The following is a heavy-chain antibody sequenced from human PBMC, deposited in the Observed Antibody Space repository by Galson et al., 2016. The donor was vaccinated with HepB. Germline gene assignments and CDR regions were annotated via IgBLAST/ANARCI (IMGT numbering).Heavy chain of an antibody. Sequence: QSGAAVKKPGESLKISCKGSGFSVTNYWIGWVRQMPGKGLEWMGIIYPDDSDTRYSPSFQGQVTISADKSIITACLQWSSLKASDTAMYYCATLYWNADDHNGMDVWRQGTTVTVSS. V-gene: IGHV5-51*03. CDR1: GFSVTNYW. D-gene: IGHD1-1*01. CDR2: IYPDDSDT. J-gene: IGHJ6*02. CDR3: ATLYWNADDHNGMDV.